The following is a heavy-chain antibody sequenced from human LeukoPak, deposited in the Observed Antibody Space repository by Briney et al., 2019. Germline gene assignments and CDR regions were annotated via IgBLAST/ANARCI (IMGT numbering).Heavy chain of an antibody. J-gene: IGHJ4*02. CDR1: GFTFSNAR. CDR2: IKSKTDGGTT. D-gene: IGHD4-17*01. V-gene: IGHV3-15*01. Sequence: PGGSLRLSCAASGFTFSNARMSWVRQAPGKGLEWVGRIKSKTDGGTTDYAAPVKGRFTISRDDSKNTLYLQMNSLKTEDTAVYYCTTVGDDYGDFGRGYFDYWGQGTLVTVSS. CDR3: TTVGDDYGDFGRGYFDY.